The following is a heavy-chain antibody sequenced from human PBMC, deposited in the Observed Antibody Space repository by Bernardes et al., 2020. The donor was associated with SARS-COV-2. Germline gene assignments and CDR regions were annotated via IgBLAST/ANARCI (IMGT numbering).Heavy chain of an antibody. CDR3: ARDLVFNAGWYDF. D-gene: IGHD6-19*01. J-gene: IGHJ4*02. Sequence: SETLSLTCTVSGGSISSNSYYWGWLRQPPGKGLEWNGSIYYSGNTYYNPSLKSRVTISVDTTKNQFSLKLNSVTAADTAVYYCARDLVFNAGWYDFWGQGTLVTVSS. CDR2: IYYSGNT. CDR1: GGSISSNSYY. V-gene: IGHV4-39*07.